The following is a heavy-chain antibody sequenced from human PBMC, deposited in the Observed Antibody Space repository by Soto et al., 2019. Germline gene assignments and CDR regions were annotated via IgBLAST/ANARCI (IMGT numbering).Heavy chain of an antibody. V-gene: IGHV1-69*01. CDR1: GGTFNNYA. CDR3: AIGVDYDRSAYYSVY. CDR2: IISIFGTA. Sequence: QVQLVQSGAEVKQPGSSVKVSCKASGGTFNNYAISWVRQAPGQGLEWMGGIISIFGTANYAQKFQDRVTITADESKTTAYMELRSLRSEDTAVYYCAIGVDYDRSAYYSVYWGQGTLVTVSS. D-gene: IGHD3-22*01. J-gene: IGHJ4*02.